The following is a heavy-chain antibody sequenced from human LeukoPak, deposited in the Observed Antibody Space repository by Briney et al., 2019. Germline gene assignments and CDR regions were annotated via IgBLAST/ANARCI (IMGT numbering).Heavy chain of an antibody. CDR2: ISWNSGSI. J-gene: IGHJ4*02. V-gene: IGHV3-9*01. CDR1: GFTFDDYA. Sequence: PSGGSLRLSCAASGFTFDDYAMHWVRQAPGKGLEWVSGISWNSGSIGYADSVKGRFTISRDNAKNSLYLQMNSLRAEDTALYYCAKDLEGIAVAGTNYWGQGTLVTVSS. D-gene: IGHD6-19*01. CDR3: AKDLEGIAVAGTNY.